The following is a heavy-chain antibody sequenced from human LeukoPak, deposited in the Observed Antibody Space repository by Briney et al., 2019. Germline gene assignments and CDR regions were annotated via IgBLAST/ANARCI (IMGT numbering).Heavy chain of an antibody. CDR1: GYTFTSYY. Sequence: ASVKVSCKASGYTFTSYYIHWVRQAPGQGLEWMGIINPSGGSTSYAQKFQGRVTMTRDTSTSTVYTELSSLRSEDTAVYYCARGPIGYCSGGSCSGGYWGQGTLVTVSS. V-gene: IGHV1-46*01. J-gene: IGHJ4*02. CDR2: INPSGGST. D-gene: IGHD2-15*01. CDR3: ARGPIGYCSGGSCSGGY.